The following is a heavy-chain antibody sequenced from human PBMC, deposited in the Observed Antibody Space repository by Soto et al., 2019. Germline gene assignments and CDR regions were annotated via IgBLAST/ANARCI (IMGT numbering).Heavy chain of an antibody. CDR2: VFSSVSA. J-gene: IGHJ4*02. CDR1: GVSVPSYT. V-gene: IGHV4-4*07. D-gene: IGHD2-21*02. CDR3: TRDGMTTGDT. Sequence: PSDPLSLTFIVSGVSVPSYTWSWVRQPANKGLEWIGRVFSSVSATYSPSLKSRVRISMDTPENRISLKLDSVTAADAGVYYCTRDGMTTGDTWGPGTLATVSS.